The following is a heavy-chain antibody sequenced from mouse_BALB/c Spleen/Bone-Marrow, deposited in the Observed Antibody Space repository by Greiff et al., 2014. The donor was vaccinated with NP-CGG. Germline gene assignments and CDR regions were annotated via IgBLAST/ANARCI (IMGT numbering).Heavy chain of an antibody. D-gene: IGHD2-10*02. V-gene: IGHV2-6*02. J-gene: IGHJ4*01. CDR1: GFSLTTYG. CDR2: IWGDGST. Sequence: VKLMESGPGLVAPSQSLSITCTVSGFSLTTYGVHWVRQPPGKGLEWLVVIWGDGSTTYNSALKSRLSISKDNSKSQVFLKMNSLQTDDTAMYYCARNPYGNYAMDYWGQGTSVTVSS. CDR3: ARNPYGNYAMDY.